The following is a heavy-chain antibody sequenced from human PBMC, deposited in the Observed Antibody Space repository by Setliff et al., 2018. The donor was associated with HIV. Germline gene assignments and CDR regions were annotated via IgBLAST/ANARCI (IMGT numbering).Heavy chain of an antibody. CDR2: IWYDGSNK. Sequence: LKISCAASGFTFSSYGMHWVRQAPGKGLEWVAVIWYDGSNKYYADSVKGRFTISRDNSKNTLYLQMNSLRAEDTAVYYCAKTPSSGWYSLYLDYWGQGTLVTVSP. CDR3: AKTPSSGWYSLYLDY. V-gene: IGHV3-33*06. CDR1: GFTFSSYG. J-gene: IGHJ4*02. D-gene: IGHD6-19*01.